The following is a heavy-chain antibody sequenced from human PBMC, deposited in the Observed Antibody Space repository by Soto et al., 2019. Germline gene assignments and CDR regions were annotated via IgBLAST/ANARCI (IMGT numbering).Heavy chain of an antibody. Sequence: GESLKISCKGSGYSFTSYWIGWVRQMPGKGLEWMGIIYPGDSDTRYSPSFQGQVTISADKSISTAYLQWSSLKASDTAMYYCARRSEAIGYCSGGSCYSLHPWGQGTLVTVSS. D-gene: IGHD2-15*01. J-gene: IGHJ5*02. CDR1: GYSFTSYW. V-gene: IGHV5-51*01. CDR3: ARRSEAIGYCSGGSCYSLHP. CDR2: IYPGDSDT.